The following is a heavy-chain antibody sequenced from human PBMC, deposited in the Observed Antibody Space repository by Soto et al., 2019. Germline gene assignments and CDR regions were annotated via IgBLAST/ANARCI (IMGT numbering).Heavy chain of an antibody. D-gene: IGHD3-9*01. Sequence: SGPTLVNPTQTLTLTCTFSGFSLSTSGVGVGWIRQPPGKALEWLALIYWDDDKRYSPSLKSRLTITKDTSKNQVVLTMTNMDPVDTATYYCAHNGDFKRYFDWFHGPYYFDYWGQGTLVTVSS. CDR3: AHNGDFKRYFDWFHGPYYFDY. J-gene: IGHJ4*02. CDR1: GFSLSTSGVG. CDR2: IYWDDDK. V-gene: IGHV2-5*02.